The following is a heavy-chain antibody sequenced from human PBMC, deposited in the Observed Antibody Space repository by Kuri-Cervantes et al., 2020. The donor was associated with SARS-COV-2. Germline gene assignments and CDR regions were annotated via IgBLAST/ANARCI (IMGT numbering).Heavy chain of an antibody. J-gene: IGHJ6*02. CDR1: GFTFSDYY. CDR3: ARWDDFWSGNNYGMDV. V-gene: IGHV3-7*01. CDR2: IKQDGSEK. D-gene: IGHD3-3*01. Sequence: GESLKISCAASGFTFSDYYMSWIRQAPGKGLEWVANIKQDGSEKYYVDSVKGRFTISRDNAKNSLYLQMNSLRAEDTAVYYCARWDDFWSGNNYGMDVWGQGTTVTVSS.